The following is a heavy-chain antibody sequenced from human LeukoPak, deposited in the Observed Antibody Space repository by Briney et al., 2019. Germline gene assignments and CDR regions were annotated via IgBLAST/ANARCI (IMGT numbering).Heavy chain of an antibody. CDR3: ARVPPSGSYLYYFDY. D-gene: IGHD1-26*01. Sequence: SETLSLTCTVSGGSISSYYWSWIRQPPGKGLEWIGYIYYSGRTNYNPSLKSRVTISVDTSKNQFSLKLSSVTAADTAVYYCARVPPSGSYLYYFDYWGQGTLVTVSS. CDR2: IYYSGRT. CDR1: GGSISSYY. V-gene: IGHV4-59*01. J-gene: IGHJ4*02.